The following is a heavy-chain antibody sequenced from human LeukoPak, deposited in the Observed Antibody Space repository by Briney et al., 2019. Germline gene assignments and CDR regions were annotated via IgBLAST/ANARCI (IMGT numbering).Heavy chain of an antibody. D-gene: IGHD1-1*01. Sequence: ASVKVSCKASGGTFSSYAISWVRQAPGQGLEWMGGIIPISGTANYAQKFQGRVTITADESTSTAYMELSSLRSEDTAVYYCARGTGTRFGYYFDYWGQGTLVTVSS. V-gene: IGHV1-69*13. CDR3: ARGTGTRFGYYFDY. CDR1: GGTFSSYA. CDR2: IIPISGTA. J-gene: IGHJ4*02.